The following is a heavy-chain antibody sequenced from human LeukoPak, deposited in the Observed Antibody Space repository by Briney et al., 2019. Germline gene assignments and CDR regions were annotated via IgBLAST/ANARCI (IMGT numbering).Heavy chain of an antibody. Sequence: GGSLRLSCAASGFTSSDYYMSWIRQAPGKGLEWVSYISSSGSTIYYADSVKGRFTISRDNAKNSLYLQMNSLRAEDTAVYYCARSQSSSWYRPLYYFDYWGQGTLVTVSS. J-gene: IGHJ4*02. V-gene: IGHV3-11*01. CDR1: GFTSSDYY. CDR2: ISSSGSTI. D-gene: IGHD6-13*01. CDR3: ARSQSSSWYRPLYYFDY.